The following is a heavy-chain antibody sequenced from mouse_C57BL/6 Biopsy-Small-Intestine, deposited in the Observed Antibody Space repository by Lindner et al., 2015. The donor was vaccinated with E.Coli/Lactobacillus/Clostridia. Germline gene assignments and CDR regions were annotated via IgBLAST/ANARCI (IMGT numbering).Heavy chain of an antibody. Sequence: VQLQESGAELVRPGTSVKVSCKASGYAFTNYLIEWVKQRPGQGLEWIGVINPGSGGTNYNEKFKGKATLTADKSSSTAYMQLGSLTSEDSAVYFCARGRRSYWYFDVWGTGTTVTVSS. J-gene: IGHJ1*03. CDR3: ARGRRSYWYFDV. CDR2: INPGSGGT. CDR1: GYAFTNYL. V-gene: IGHV1-54*01.